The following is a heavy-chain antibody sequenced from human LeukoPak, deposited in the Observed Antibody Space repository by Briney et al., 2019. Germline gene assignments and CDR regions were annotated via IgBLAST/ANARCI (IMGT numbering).Heavy chain of an antibody. CDR3: AKDAYGGATFFYYMDV. D-gene: IGHD2/OR15-2a*01. V-gene: IGHV3-9*01. CDR2: IRWNSGNI. Sequence: GGSLRLSCAGSGFTFDDYAMHWVRQTPGKGLEWASGIRWNSGNIAYADFVGGRFSISRDNAKNSLSLQMNSLSDEDTAVYYCAKDAYGGATFFYYMDVWGKGTTVTVSS. CDR1: GFTFDDYA. J-gene: IGHJ6*03.